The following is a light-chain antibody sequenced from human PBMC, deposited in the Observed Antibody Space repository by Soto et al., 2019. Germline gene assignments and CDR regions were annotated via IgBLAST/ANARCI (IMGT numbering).Light chain of an antibody. Sequence: EIVLTQSPATLSLSPGERATLSCRASQSVSSYLAWYQQKRGQAPRLLIYDASNRATGIPARLSGSGSGTDFTLTISSLEPEDFAVYYCQQRANWPLTFGGGTKVEIK. V-gene: IGKV3-11*01. CDR2: DAS. J-gene: IGKJ4*01. CDR1: QSVSSY. CDR3: QQRANWPLT.